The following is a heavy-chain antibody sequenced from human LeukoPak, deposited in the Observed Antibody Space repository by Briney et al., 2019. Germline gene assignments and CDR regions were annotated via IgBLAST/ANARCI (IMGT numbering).Heavy chain of an antibody. D-gene: IGHD3-10*01. V-gene: IGHV3-23*01. J-gene: IGHJ4*02. Sequence: GGSLRLSCAASGFTLSSYAMSWVRRAPGKGLEWVSAISGSGGSTYYADSVKGRFTISRDNSKNTLYLQMNSLRAEDTAVYYCAKVFTMVRGVMGFDYWGQGTLVTVSS. CDR1: GFTLSSYA. CDR2: ISGSGGST. CDR3: AKVFTMVRGVMGFDY.